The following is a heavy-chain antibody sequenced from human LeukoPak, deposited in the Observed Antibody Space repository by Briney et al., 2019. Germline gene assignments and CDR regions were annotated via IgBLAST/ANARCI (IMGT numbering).Heavy chain of an antibody. V-gene: IGHV3-20*04. CDR2: INWNGGST. D-gene: IGHD2-8*01. Sequence: PGGSLRLSCAASGFTFDDYGMSWVRQAPGKGLGWVSGINWNGGSTGYADSVKGRFTISRDNAKNSLYLQMNSLRAEDTALYYCARDREPYCTNGVCQNDAFDIWGQGTMVTVSS. CDR3: ARDREPYCTNGVCQNDAFDI. J-gene: IGHJ3*02. CDR1: GFTFDDYG.